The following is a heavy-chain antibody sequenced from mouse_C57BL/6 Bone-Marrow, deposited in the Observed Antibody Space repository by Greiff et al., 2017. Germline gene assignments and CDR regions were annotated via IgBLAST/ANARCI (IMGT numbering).Heavy chain of an antibody. D-gene: IGHD3-2*02. CDR3: AEGGQLRLRFAY. V-gene: IGHV1-26*01. J-gene: IGHJ3*01. CDR1: GYTFTDYY. CDR2: INPNNGGT. Sequence: EVKLQQSGPELVKPGASVKISCKASGYTFTDYYMNWVKQSHGKSLEWIGDINPNNGGTSYNQKFKGKATLTVDKSSSTAYMELRSLTSEDSAVYYCAEGGQLRLRFAYWGQGTLVTVSA.